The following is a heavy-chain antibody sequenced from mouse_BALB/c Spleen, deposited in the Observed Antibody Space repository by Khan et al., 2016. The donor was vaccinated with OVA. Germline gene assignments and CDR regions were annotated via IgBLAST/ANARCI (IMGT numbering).Heavy chain of an antibody. CDR3: ARGFYGDPFAY. V-gene: IGHV5-4*02. D-gene: IGHD2-13*01. CDR2: ISDGGNYI. Sequence: EVELVESGGGLVKPGGSLKLSCAASGFTFSDYYMYWVRQTPGKRLEWVATISDGGNYIYYQDNVKGRFTISRDDVKNSLYLQMTSLKSEDTAMYYCARGFYGDPFAYWGQGTLVSVSA. J-gene: IGHJ3*01. CDR1: GFTFSDYY.